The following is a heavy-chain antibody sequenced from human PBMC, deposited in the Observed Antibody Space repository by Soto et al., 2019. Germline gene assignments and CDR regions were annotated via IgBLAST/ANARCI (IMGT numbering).Heavy chain of an antibody. V-gene: IGHV1-2*02. Sequence: ASVKVSCKASGYTFTGYYMHWVRQAPEQGLEWMGWINPNSGGTNYAQKFQGRVTMTRDTSISTAYMELSRLRSDDTAVYYCAREEWELHYYYYGMDVWGQGTTVTVSS. D-gene: IGHD1-26*01. CDR1: GYTFTGYY. J-gene: IGHJ6*02. CDR3: AREEWELHYYYYGMDV. CDR2: INPNSGGT.